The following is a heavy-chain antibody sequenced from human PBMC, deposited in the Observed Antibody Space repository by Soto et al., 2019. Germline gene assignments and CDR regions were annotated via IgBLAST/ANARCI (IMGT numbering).Heavy chain of an antibody. CDR3: AKSLSDDYIWGSYRSYDAFDI. J-gene: IGHJ3*02. Sequence: EVQLLESGGGLVQPGGSLRLSCAASGFTFSSYAMSWVRQAPGKGLEWVSAISGSGGSTYYADSVKGRFTISRDNSKNTLYLQMNSLRAEYTAVYYCAKSLSDDYIWGSYRSYDAFDIWGQGTMVTVSS. CDR1: GFTFSSYA. CDR2: ISGSGGST. D-gene: IGHD3-16*02. V-gene: IGHV3-23*01.